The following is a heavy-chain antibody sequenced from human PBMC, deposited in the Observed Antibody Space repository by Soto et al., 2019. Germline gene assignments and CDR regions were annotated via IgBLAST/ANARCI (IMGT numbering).Heavy chain of an antibody. V-gene: IGHV3-13*01. Sequence: GGSLRLSCAASGFTFSSYDMHRVRQATGKGLEWVSAIGTAGDTYYPGSVKGRFTISRENAKNSLYLQMNSLRAGDTAVYYCARAPPFFGGGSCSSDSYYGRDVWGQGPRVTVS. CDR1: GFTFSSYD. CDR3: ARAPPFFGGGSCSSDSYYGRDV. CDR2: IGTAGDT. D-gene: IGHD2-15*01. J-gene: IGHJ6*02.